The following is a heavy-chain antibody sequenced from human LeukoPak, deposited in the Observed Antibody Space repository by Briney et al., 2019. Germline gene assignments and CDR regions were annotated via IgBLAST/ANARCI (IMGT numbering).Heavy chain of an antibody. CDR1: GYTFTSYD. CDR3: ARDSSSGVYYFDY. CDR2: MNSNSGNT. D-gene: IGHD6-6*01. Sequence: GASVKVSCKASGYTFTSYDINWVRQATGQGLEWMGWMNSNSGNTGYAQKFQGRVTMTRNTSISTAYMELSSLRSEDTAVYYCARDSSSGVYYFDYWGQGTLVTVSS. J-gene: IGHJ4*02. V-gene: IGHV1-8*01.